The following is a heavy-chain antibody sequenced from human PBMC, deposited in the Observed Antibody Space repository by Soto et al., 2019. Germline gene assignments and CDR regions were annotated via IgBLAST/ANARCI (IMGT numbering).Heavy chain of an antibody. J-gene: IGHJ6*02. CDR1: GYTFTSYA. Sequence: ASVKVSCKASGYTFTSYAMHWVRQAPGQRLEWMGWINAGNGNTKYSQKFQGRVTITRDTSASTAYMELSSLRSEDTAVYYCARYQGPTYGMDFWGQGTTVTGSS. V-gene: IGHV1-3*01. CDR2: INAGNGNT. CDR3: ARYQGPTYGMDF.